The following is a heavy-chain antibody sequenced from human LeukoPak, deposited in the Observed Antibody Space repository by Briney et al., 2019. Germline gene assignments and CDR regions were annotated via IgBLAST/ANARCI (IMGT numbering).Heavy chain of an antibody. D-gene: IGHD1-1*01. CDR1: GFTFNDAW. CDR2: IETKTDGLTT. Sequence: GGSLRLSCAASGFTFNDAWMTWVRQAPGKGLERVGRIETKTDGLTTDYGAPVKGRFTISRDDSKNTLYLQMNSLKTEDTAVYYCTSQYNWKDAVDFWGQGTLVTVSS. V-gene: IGHV3-15*04. CDR3: TSQYNWKDAVDF. J-gene: IGHJ4*02.